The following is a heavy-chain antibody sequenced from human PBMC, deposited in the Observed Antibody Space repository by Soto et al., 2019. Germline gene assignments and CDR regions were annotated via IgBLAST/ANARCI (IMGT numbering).Heavy chain of an antibody. Sequence: GGSLRLSCAASGFTISSNAMYWVRQAPGKGLEWVSGISDRGDTTHYADSVKGRFTISRDTSKNTLYLQLNSLRADDTAVYYCAKDKPGTTSFDYWGQGTLVTVSS. CDR3: AKDKPGTTSFDY. J-gene: IGHJ4*02. D-gene: IGHD1-1*01. CDR1: GFTISSNA. CDR2: ISDRGDTT. V-gene: IGHV3-23*01.